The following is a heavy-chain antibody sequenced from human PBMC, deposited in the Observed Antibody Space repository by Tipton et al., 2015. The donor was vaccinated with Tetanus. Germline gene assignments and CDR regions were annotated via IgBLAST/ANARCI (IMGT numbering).Heavy chain of an antibody. CDR2: IYHSGTT. Sequence: GLVKPSGTLSLTCAVSGGSIRSSNWSSWVRQTPGKGLEWIGEIYHSGTTNYNPSLKSRVTMSVDNSKNQFSLKLNSVTAADTAVYYCARESITIFGVVSIDYWGQGTLVTVSS. J-gene: IGHJ4*02. D-gene: IGHD3-3*01. CDR3: ARESITIFGVVSIDY. CDR1: GGSIRSSNW. V-gene: IGHV4-4*02.